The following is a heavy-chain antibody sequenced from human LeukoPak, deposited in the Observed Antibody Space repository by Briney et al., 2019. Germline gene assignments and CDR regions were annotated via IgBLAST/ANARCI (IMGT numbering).Heavy chain of an antibody. D-gene: IGHD3-22*01. Sequence: GGSLRLSCAASGFTFSSYSMNWVRQAPGKGLEWVSSISSSSSYIYYADSVKGRFTISRDNAKNSLYPQMNSLRAEDTAVYYCARGTSIGDYYDSSGYYEDFDYWGQGTLVTVSS. J-gene: IGHJ4*02. CDR1: GFTFSSYS. CDR3: ARGTSIGDYYDSSGYYEDFDY. V-gene: IGHV3-21*01. CDR2: ISSSSSYI.